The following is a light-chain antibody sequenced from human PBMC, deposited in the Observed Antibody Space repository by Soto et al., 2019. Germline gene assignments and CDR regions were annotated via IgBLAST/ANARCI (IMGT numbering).Light chain of an antibody. CDR2: EGS. V-gene: IGLV2-23*01. J-gene: IGLJ1*01. Sequence: QSALTQPASVSGSPGQSITISCTGTSSDFGTYNLVSWYQQDPGKAPKLMIYEGSQRPSGVSNRFAGSKSGNTASLTISGLQAEDEADYYCCSCEGGTTYVFGTGTKLTVL. CDR3: CSCEGGTTYV. CDR1: SSDFGTYNL.